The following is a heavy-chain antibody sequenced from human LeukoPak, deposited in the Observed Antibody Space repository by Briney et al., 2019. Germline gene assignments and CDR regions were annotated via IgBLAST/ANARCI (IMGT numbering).Heavy chain of an antibody. J-gene: IGHJ4*02. CDR2: IYTSGST. V-gene: IGHV4-61*02. CDR1: GGSISSGSYY. Sequence: KPSQTLSLTCTVSGGSISSGSYYWSWIRQPAGKGLEWIGRIYTSGSTNYNPSLKSRVTISVDTSKNQFSLKLSSVTAADTAVYYCARPVNYYGSFDYWGQGTLVTVSS. CDR3: ARPVNYYGSFDY. D-gene: IGHD3-10*01.